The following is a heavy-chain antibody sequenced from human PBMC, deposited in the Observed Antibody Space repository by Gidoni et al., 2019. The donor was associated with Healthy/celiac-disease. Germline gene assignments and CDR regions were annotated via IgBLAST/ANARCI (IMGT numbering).Heavy chain of an antibody. D-gene: IGHD3-10*01. CDR1: GYTFTSYY. V-gene: IGHV1-46*01. Sequence: QVQLVQSGAEVKKPGASVTVSCQASGYTFTSYYMHWVRQAPGQGLEWMGIINPSGGSTSYAQKFQGRVTMTRDTSTSTVYMELSSLRSEDTAVYYCARVWVRGDHGMDDWGQGTTVTVSS. CDR3: ARVWVRGDHGMDD. J-gene: IGHJ6*02. CDR2: INPSGGST.